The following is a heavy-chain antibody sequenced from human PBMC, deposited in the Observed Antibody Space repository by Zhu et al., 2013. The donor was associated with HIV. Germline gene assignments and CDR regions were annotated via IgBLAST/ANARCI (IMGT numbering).Heavy chain of an antibody. CDR2: INAGNGNT. V-gene: IGHV1-3*01. J-gene: IGHJ5*02. D-gene: IGHD2-2*01. Sequence: QVQLVQSGAEVKKPGASVKVSCKASGYTFTSYAMHWVRQAPGQRLEWMGWINAGNGNTKYSQKFQGRVTITRDTSASTAYMELSSLRSEDTAVYYCARNPIVVVPDAPSPFDPWGQGTLVTVSS. CDR3: ARNPIVVVPDAPSPFDP. CDR1: GYTFTSYA.